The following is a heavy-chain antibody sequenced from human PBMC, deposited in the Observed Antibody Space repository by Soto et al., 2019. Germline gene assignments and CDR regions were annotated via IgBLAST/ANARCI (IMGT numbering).Heavy chain of an antibody. CDR2: ISSSSSYI. CDR1: GLSFSRYS. Sequence: EVQLVESGGGLVKPGGSLRLSCAASGLSFSRYSMNWVRQAPGKGLEWVSSISSSSSYIYYGDSVKGRFTISRDNAKNSLYLQMNSLRAEDTAVYYCARAPSWDFDLWGRGTLVTVSS. CDR3: ARAPSWDFDL. J-gene: IGHJ2*01. V-gene: IGHV3-21*01.